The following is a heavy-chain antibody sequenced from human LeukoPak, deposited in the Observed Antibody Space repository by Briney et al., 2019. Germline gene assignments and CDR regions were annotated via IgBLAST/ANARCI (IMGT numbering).Heavy chain of an antibody. CDR3: AKRGSVGTLGHFDY. Sequence: PGGSLRLSWAAAGFTFSSYAMSWVRQAPGKGLEWVSGISSNGASTYYVDSVKGRFTISRDNSKNTLFLQMNSLRAEDTAVYYCAKRGSVGTLGHFDYWGQGTLVTVSS. J-gene: IGHJ4*02. V-gene: IGHV3-23*01. D-gene: IGHD6-13*01. CDR1: GFTFSSYA. CDR2: ISSNGAST.